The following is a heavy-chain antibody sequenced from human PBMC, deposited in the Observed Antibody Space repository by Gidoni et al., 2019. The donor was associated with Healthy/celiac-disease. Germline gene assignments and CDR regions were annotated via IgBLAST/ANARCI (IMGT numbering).Heavy chain of an antibody. V-gene: IGHV3-30*18. J-gene: IGHJ4*02. D-gene: IGHD6-13*01. CDR1: GFTFINYA. Sequence: QVQLVESGGGVVQPGRSLRLSCAASGFTFINYAMHWVRQAPGKGLEWVAVISYDGSYKYYADSVKGRFTISRDNSKNTLYLQMNSLRAEDTAVYYCAKKAKPGIAAAGTNYWGQGTLVTVSS. CDR2: ISYDGSYK. CDR3: AKKAKPGIAAAGTNY.